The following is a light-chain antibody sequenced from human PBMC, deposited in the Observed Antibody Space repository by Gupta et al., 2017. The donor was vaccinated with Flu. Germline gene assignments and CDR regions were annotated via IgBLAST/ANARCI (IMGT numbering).Light chain of an antibody. J-gene: IGLJ1*01. CDR1: SSDVGGFNY. Sequence: QSALTQPPSASGSPGQSVTIYCTGTSSDVGGFNYVSWYQQHPGRAPKLIIYEVTKRPSGVPDRFSGSKSGITASLTVSGLQAEDEADYYCSSYAVSNKRVFGTGTKVTVL. CDR2: EVT. V-gene: IGLV2-8*01. CDR3: SSYAVSNKRV.